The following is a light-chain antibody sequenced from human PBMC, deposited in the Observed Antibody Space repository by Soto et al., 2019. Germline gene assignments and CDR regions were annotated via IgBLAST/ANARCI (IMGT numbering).Light chain of an antibody. J-gene: IGKJ2*01. CDR2: PAS. CDR3: QQTDRFPRT. Sequence: DIQMTQSPSSASAFVGDAVTISCRASQSISTSVAWYQHKPGNAPKLLVAPASTLQSGVPSRFSGSGSGTYFTLTITGLQPEDCATYYCQQTDRFPRTFGQGTKVEIK. V-gene: IGKV1D-12*01. CDR1: QSISTS.